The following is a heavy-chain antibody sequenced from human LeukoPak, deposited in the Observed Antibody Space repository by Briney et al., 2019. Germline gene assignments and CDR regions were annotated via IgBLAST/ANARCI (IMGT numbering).Heavy chain of an antibody. D-gene: IGHD2-15*01. J-gene: IGHJ3*02. CDR2: IYYSGST. CDR1: GGSISSYY. CDR3: ARVRGGSCCDAFDI. V-gene: IGHV4-59*01. Sequence: SETLSLTCTVSGGSISSYYWSWIRQPPGKGLEWIGYIYYSGSTNYNPSLKSRVTISVDTFKNQFSLKLSSVTAADTAVYYCARVRGGSCCDAFDIWGQGTMVTVSS.